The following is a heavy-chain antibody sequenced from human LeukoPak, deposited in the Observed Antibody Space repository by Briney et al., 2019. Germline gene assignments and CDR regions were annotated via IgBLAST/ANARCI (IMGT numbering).Heavy chain of an antibody. J-gene: IGHJ4*02. CDR3: ARAGTTSSSTPDY. V-gene: IGHV1-18*01. Sequence: ASVKVSCKASGYTFSTYGITWVRQAPGQGLEWLGWISAYNGNTNYAQKFQGRVTVTTDTSTSTAYMELRSLRSDDTAVYYCARAGTTSSSTPDYWGQGTPVTVSS. CDR2: ISAYNGNT. CDR1: GYTFSTYG. D-gene: IGHD6-6*01.